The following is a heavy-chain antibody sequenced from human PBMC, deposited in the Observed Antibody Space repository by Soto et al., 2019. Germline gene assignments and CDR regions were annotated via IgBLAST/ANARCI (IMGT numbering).Heavy chain of an antibody. D-gene: IGHD3-22*01. CDR2: IIPIFGTA. CDR3: ATSSGYYLGAFDI. V-gene: IGHV1-69*06. CDR1: GGTFSSYA. Sequence: SVKVSCKASGGTFSSYAISWVRQAPGQGLEWMGGIIPIFGTANYAQKFQGRVTITADKSTSTAYMELSSLRSEDTAVYYCATSSGYYLGAFDIWGQGTMVTVSS. J-gene: IGHJ3*02.